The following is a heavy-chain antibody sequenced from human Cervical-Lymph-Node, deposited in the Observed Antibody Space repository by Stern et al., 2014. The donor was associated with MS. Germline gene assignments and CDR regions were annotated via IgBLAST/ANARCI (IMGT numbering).Heavy chain of an antibody. CDR3: AKQYFDSSGYSYYYGMDV. J-gene: IGHJ6*02. CDR1: GFTFNKYA. V-gene: IGHV3-23*04. Sequence: QLVESGGDLVQPGGSLRLSCAASGFTFNKYAINWVRQAPGKGLEWVSTISGSGRSIYYADSVKGRFTISRDNAENTLYLQMHSLRAEVTTIYYCAKQYFDSSGYSYYYGMDVWGQGTTVTVSS. CDR2: ISGSGRSI. D-gene: IGHD3-22*01.